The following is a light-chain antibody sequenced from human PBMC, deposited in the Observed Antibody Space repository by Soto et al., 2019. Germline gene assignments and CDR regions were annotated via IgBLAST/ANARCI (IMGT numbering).Light chain of an antibody. CDR3: QHYGDSSWT. V-gene: IGKV3-20*01. CDR1: QSVSSNN. CDR2: GIS. J-gene: IGKJ1*01. Sequence: EIVLTQSPGTLSLSPGERATLSCRASQSVSSNNLVWYQQKRGQAPRLLIYGISNRATGVPDRFSGSGSGTVFTLSISRLEPEDSAIYYCQHYGDSSWTFGQGTKVEIK.